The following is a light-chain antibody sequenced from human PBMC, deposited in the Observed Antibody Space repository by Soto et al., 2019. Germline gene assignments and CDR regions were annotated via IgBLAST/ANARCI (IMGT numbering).Light chain of an antibody. J-gene: IGKJ1*01. CDR1: QSVSSSY. Sequence: EIVLTQSPGTLSLSPGERATLSCRASQSVSSSYLAWYQQKPGQAPRLLIYGASSRATGIPDRFSGSGSGTDFTLTISRLEPEGFAVYYCQQYGSSPPVIVRWTFGQGTKVEIK. CDR3: QQYGSSPPVIVRWT. V-gene: IGKV3-20*01. CDR2: GAS.